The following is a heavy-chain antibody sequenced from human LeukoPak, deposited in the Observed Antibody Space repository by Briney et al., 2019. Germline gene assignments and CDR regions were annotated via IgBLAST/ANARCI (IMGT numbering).Heavy chain of an antibody. CDR3: ARLSPPIASFCSGGTCYSGGFDP. D-gene: IGHD2-15*01. Sequence: APVKVSCKASGYTFTSYGITWVRQAPGQGLEWMGWITTYNGNTYYAQNFQGRVTMTADTSTSTAYMEVRSLRSDDTAVYYCARLSPPIASFCSGGTCYSGGFDPWGQGTLVTVSS. CDR1: GYTFTSYG. J-gene: IGHJ5*02. V-gene: IGHV1-18*01. CDR2: ITTYNGNT.